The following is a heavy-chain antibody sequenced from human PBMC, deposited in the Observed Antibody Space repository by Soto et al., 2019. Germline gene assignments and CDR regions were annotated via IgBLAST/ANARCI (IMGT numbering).Heavy chain of an antibody. CDR1: GFTFSSYG. CDR2: ISYDGSNK. V-gene: IGHV3-30*18. Sequence: QPGGSLRLSCAASGFTFSSYGMHWVRQAPGKGLEWVAVISYDGSNKYYADSVKGRFTISRDNSKNTLYLQMNSLRAEDTAVYYCAKDPKGRSDTMNPDFDYLGQGTLVTVSS. J-gene: IGHJ4*02. CDR3: AKDPKGRSDTMNPDFDY. D-gene: IGHD3-22*01.